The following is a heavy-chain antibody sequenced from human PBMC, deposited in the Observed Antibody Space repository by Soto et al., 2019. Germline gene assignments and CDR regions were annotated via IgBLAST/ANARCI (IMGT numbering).Heavy chain of an antibody. CDR1: GGTFSSYA. V-gene: IGHV1-69*13. Sequence: ASVKVSCKASGGTFSSYAISWVRQAPGQGLEWMGGIIPIFGTANYAQKFQGRVTITADESTSTAYMELSSLRSEDTAVYYCARNRFNSSRRPTFYYYYGMDVWGQGTTVTVSS. CDR3: ARNRFNSSRRPTFYYYYGMDV. J-gene: IGHJ6*02. CDR2: IIPIFGTA. D-gene: IGHD6-13*01.